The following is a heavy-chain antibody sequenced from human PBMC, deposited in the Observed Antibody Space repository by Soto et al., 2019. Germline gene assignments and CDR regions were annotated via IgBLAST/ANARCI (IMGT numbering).Heavy chain of an antibody. CDR3: ARGRKGIAVAGSLWRGNYYYGMDV. Sequence: SETLSLTCAVYGWSFRGYYWSWIRQPPGKGLEWIGEINHSGSTNYNPSLKSRVTISVDTSKNQFSLKLSSVTAADTAVYYCARGRKGIAVAGSLWRGNYYYGMDVWGQGTTVT. J-gene: IGHJ6*02. CDR2: INHSGST. V-gene: IGHV4-34*01. CDR1: GWSFRGYY. D-gene: IGHD6-13*01.